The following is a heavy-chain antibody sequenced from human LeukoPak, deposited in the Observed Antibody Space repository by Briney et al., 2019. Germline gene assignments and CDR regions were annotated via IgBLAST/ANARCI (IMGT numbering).Heavy chain of an antibody. Sequence: SETLSLTCTVSGGSISSYYWSWIRQPAGKGLEWIGRIYTSGSTNYNPSLKSRVTMSVDTSQNQFSLKLSSVTAADTAVYYCARDLLSGWYHYYYYYMDVWGKGTTVTVSS. D-gene: IGHD6-19*01. CDR3: ARDLLSGWYHYYYYYMDV. J-gene: IGHJ6*03. CDR1: GGSISSYY. CDR2: IYTSGST. V-gene: IGHV4-4*07.